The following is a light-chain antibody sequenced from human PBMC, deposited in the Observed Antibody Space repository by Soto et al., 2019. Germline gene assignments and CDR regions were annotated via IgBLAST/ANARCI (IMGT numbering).Light chain of an antibody. CDR2: GAS. Sequence: EIVMTQSPATLSVSPGERATLSCRASQSVSYNLAWYQQTPGQAPRLLIYGASTRATGIPARFSGSGSGTEFTLTISSLQSEDFAVYYCQQYNNWPLTFGGGTKVDIK. CDR1: QSVSYN. CDR3: QQYNNWPLT. V-gene: IGKV3-15*01. J-gene: IGKJ4*01.